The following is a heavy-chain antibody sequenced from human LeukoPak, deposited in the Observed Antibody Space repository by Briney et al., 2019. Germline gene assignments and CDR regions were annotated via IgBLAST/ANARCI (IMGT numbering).Heavy chain of an antibody. Sequence: SETLSLTCTVSGGSITSYYWSYIRQPAGKGLEWIGRIHTSGSTYYNPSLKSRVTMSVDTSKNQFSLKLSSVTAADTAIYYCAREFSGTSIAARVFDSWGQGTLVTVSS. CDR2: IHTSGST. CDR1: GGSITSYY. J-gene: IGHJ4*02. CDR3: AREFSGTSIAARVFDS. D-gene: IGHD6-6*01. V-gene: IGHV4-4*07.